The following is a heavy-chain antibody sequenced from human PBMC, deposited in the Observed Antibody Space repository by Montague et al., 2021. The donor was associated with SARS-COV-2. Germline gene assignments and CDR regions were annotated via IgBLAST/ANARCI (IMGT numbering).Heavy chain of an antibody. CDR3: TREGYQVLWSDYYYYGMDV. Sequence: SETLSLTCAVYGGSFSGYYWSWIRQPPGKGLEWIGEINHSGSTNYNPSLKSRVPISVDTSKNQFSLKLGSVTAADTAVYYCTREGYQVLWSDYYYYGMDVWGQGTTVTVSS. D-gene: IGHD2-2*01. J-gene: IGHJ6*02. V-gene: IGHV4-34*01. CDR1: GGSFSGYY. CDR2: INHSGST.